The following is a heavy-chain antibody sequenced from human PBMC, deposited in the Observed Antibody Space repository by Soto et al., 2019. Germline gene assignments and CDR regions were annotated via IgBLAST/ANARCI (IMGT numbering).Heavy chain of an antibody. V-gene: IGHV1-69*02. CDR2: IIPILGIA. CDR1: GGTFSSYT. Sequence: SVKVSCKASGGTFSSYTISWVRQAPGQGLEWMGRIIPILGIANYAQKFQGRVTMTRNTSISTAYMELSSLRSDDTAVYYCARAHTGYSSSWYYFDYWGQGTLVTVSS. CDR3: ARAHTGYSSSWYYFDY. D-gene: IGHD6-13*01. J-gene: IGHJ4*02.